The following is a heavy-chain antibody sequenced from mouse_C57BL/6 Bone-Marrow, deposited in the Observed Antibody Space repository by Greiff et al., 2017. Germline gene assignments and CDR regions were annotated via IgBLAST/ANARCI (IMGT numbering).Heavy chain of an antibody. D-gene: IGHD1-1*01. CDR3: ARHGDYGSSYAPRYFDV. V-gene: IGHV5-12*01. Sequence: EVKLMESGGGLVQPGGSLKLSCAASGFTFSDYYMYWVRQTPEKRLEWVAYISNGGGSTYYPDTVKGRFTISRDNAKNTLYLQMSRLKSEDTAMYYCARHGDYGSSYAPRYFDVWGTGTTVTVSS. CDR2: ISNGGGST. CDR1: GFTFSDYY. J-gene: IGHJ1*03.